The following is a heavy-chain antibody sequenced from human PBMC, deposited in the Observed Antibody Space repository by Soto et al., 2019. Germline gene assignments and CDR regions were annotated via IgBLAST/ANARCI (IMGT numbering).Heavy chain of an antibody. CDR3: ARASTIFGVVVRFDS. D-gene: IGHD3-3*01. CDR1: GGSINSADYY. V-gene: IGHV4-30-4*01. J-gene: IGHJ4*02. Sequence: SETLSLTCTVSGGSINSADYYWSWIRQPPGKGLEWIGYIYYSESTYYNPSLKSRVTISVDTSKNQFSLKLDSVTAADAAVYYCARASTIFGVVVRFDSWGQGTLVTVSS. CDR2: IYYSEST.